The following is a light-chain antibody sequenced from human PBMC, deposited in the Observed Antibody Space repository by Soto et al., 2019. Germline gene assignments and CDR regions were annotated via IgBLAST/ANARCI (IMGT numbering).Light chain of an antibody. J-gene: IGKJ2*01. CDR1: QNIVNF. CDR2: AAS. CDR3: QQSYSTPVT. V-gene: IGKV1-39*01. Sequence: DIQMTQSPSSLSASVGDRVAITCRASQNIVNFLNWYQHRPGIAPKLLIYAASSLQTGVPSRFSGSGSGTHFTLTITSLQPEDFATYYCQQSYSTPVTFGQGTKLEI.